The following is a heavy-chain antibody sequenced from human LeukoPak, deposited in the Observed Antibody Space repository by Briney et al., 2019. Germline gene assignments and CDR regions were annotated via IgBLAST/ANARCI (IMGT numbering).Heavy chain of an antibody. CDR1: GFTFSNYA. Sequence: PGGSLRLSCAASGFTFSNYAMNWVRQAPGKGLEWVSSISSSSSYIYYADSVKGRFTISRDNAKNSLYLQMNSLRAEDTAVYYCARGGRERDPAYPIAAAGYDYWGQGTLVTVSS. CDR2: ISSSSSYI. D-gene: IGHD6-13*01. CDR3: ARGGRERDPAYPIAAAGYDY. V-gene: IGHV3-21*01. J-gene: IGHJ4*02.